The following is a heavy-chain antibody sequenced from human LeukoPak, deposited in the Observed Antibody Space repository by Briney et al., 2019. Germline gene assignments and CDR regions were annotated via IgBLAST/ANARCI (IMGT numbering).Heavy chain of an antibody. D-gene: IGHD2-15*01. V-gene: IGHV1-2*02. J-gene: IGHJ4*02. CDR1: GHTLTGYY. Sequence: ASVKVSCQASGHTLTGYYIHWVRQAPGQGLEWMGWIYPNSGGTNYGQKFQARVTMTRDTTTVYMELSILRSDDTAVYYCARDRVYCSGGDCYPSYYFDYWGQGALVTVSS. CDR2: IYPNSGGT. CDR3: ARDRVYCSGGDCYPSYYFDY.